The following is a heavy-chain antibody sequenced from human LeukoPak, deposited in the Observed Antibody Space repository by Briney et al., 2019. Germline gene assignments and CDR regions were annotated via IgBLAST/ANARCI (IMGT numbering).Heavy chain of an antibody. D-gene: IGHD3-16*02. CDR2: INRSGST. J-gene: IGHJ4*02. Sequence: SETLSLTCAVYGGSFSGYYWSWIRQPPGKGLEWIGEINRSGSTNYNPSLKSRVTISVDTSKNQFSLKLSSVTAADTAVYYCARGGYDYVWGSYRYGNNFDYWGQGTLVTVSS. CDR1: GGSFSGYY. CDR3: ARGGYDYVWGSYRYGNNFDY. V-gene: IGHV4-34*01.